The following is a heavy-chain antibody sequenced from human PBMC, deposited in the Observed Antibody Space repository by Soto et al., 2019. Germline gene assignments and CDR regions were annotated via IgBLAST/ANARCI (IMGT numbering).Heavy chain of an antibody. V-gene: IGHV1-69*12. CDR1: GGTFSSYA. CDR2: IVPIVDTS. J-gene: IGHJ4*02. CDR3: VRVVAIPGYPDN. D-gene: IGHD5-12*01. Sequence: QGQLVQSGAEVRQPASSVKVSCKTSGGTFSSYAISWVRQAPGQRLEWMGGIVPIVDTSTYAQKFQGRVTISADESTSTVYMELSSLRSDDTAVYYCVRVVAIPGYPDNWGQGTLVTVSS.